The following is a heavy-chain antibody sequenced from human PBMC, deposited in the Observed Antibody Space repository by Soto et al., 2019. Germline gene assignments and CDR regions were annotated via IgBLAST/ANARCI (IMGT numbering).Heavy chain of an antibody. CDR1: GFTFSSYA. J-gene: IGHJ6*02. CDR3: TRDYNYDILTGYVIWNNNGYYYYYGMDV. D-gene: IGHD3-9*01. V-gene: IGHV3-49*04. Sequence: GGSLRLSCAASGFTFSSYAMSWVRQAPGKGLEWVGFIRSKADGGTTEYAASVKGRFTISRDDSKSIAYLQMNSLKTEDTAVYYCTRDYNYDILTGYVIWNNNGYYYYYGMDVWGQGTTVTVSS. CDR2: IRSKADGGTT.